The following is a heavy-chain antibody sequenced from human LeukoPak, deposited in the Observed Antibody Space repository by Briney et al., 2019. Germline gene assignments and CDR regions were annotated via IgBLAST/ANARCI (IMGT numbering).Heavy chain of an antibody. D-gene: IGHD6-13*01. J-gene: IGHJ6*03. CDR2: INPSGGST. Sequence: PRASVKVSCKASGYTFTSYYMHWVGQAPGQVLEWMGIINPSGGSTSYAQKFQGRVTMTRDTSTSTVYMELSSLRSEDTAVYYCARVRGEVHGSGRSSSSWYPWDYYYYMDVWGKGTTVTASS. CDR3: ARVRGEVHGSGRSSSSWYPWDYYYYMDV. V-gene: IGHV1-46*01. CDR1: GYTFTSYY.